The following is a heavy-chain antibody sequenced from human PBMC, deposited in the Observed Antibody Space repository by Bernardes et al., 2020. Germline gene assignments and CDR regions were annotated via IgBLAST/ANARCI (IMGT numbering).Heavy chain of an antibody. D-gene: IGHD2-2*01. J-gene: IGHJ4*02. Sequence: GGSLRLSCSGSGFTFTRYAMHWVRQAPGKGLEYVSAISSNGGTTYYADSVKGRFTISRDNTKNTLYLQMSSLRAEDTAVYYCVKKSDCSSTSCLSYFDYWGQGTLVTVSS. V-gene: IGHV3-64D*06. CDR2: ISSNGGTT. CDR3: VKKSDCSSTSCLSYFDY. CDR1: GFTFTRYA.